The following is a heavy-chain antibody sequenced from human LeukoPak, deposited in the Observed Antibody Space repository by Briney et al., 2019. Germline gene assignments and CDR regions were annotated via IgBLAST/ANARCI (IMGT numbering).Heavy chain of an antibody. V-gene: IGHV4-39*07. D-gene: IGHD3-3*01. CDR1: GGSITSRSHY. CDR3: ARRFDYDFWSGSDYYFDY. Sequence: TSETLSLTCNVSGGSITSRSHYWGWIRQPPGKGLEWIGTIYYSGTALYHPSLKSRVTISVDTSKNQFFLNLTSATAADTAVYYCARRFDYDFWSGSDYYFDYWGRGTLVAVSS. J-gene: IGHJ4*02. CDR2: IYYSGTA.